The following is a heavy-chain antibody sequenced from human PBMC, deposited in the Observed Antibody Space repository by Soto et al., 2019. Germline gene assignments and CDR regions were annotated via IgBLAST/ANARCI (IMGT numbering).Heavy chain of an antibody. J-gene: IGHJ6*02. CDR2: IWYDGSNK. CDR3: ARSVSRGWENYYYGMYV. Sequence: PGGSLRLSCAASGFTFSSYGMHWVRQAPGKGLEWVAVIWYDGSNKYYADSVKGRFTISRDNSKNTLYLQMNSLRAEDTAVYYCARSVSRGWENYYYGMYVWGQGTTVTVSS. CDR1: GFTFSSYG. D-gene: IGHD3-10*01. V-gene: IGHV3-33*01.